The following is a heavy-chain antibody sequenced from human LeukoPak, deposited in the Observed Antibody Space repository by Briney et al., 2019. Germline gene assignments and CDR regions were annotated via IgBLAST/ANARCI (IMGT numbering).Heavy chain of an antibody. Sequence: GGSLRLSCAASGFTFSSYGIHWVRQAPGKGLEWVAVISYDGTNQYYADSVKGRFTISRDNSKNTLYLQMNRLKAEDTAVYYCAKDKAGGYGNDAFDIWGRGTMVTVSS. J-gene: IGHJ3*02. CDR1: GFTFSSYG. CDR2: ISYDGTNQ. V-gene: IGHV3-30*18. CDR3: AKDKAGGYGNDAFDI. D-gene: IGHD3-10*01.